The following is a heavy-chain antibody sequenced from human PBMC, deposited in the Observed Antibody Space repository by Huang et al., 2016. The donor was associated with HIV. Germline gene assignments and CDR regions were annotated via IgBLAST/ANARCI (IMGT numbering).Heavy chain of an antibody. CDR2: IYYSRST. Sequence: QLQLQESGPGLVKPSETLSLTCTVSGGSIRSDNYYWGWIRQPPGKGLEWIGSIYYSRSTYSNPSLKRRVTITVDTSKNHFSLRMRSVTAADTAVYYCARLPGSITMIRGVITDPYWGQGTLVTVSS. J-gene: IGHJ4*02. D-gene: IGHD3-10*01. CDR3: ARLPGSITMIRGVITDPY. V-gene: IGHV4-39*02. CDR1: GGSIRSDNYY.